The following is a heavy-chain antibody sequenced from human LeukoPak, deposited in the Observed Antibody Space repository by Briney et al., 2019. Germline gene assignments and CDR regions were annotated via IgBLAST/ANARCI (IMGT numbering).Heavy chain of an antibody. CDR1: GGSISSYY. CDR2: VFYTGTT. V-gene: IGHV4-59*12. Sequence: SETLSLTCTVSGGSISSYYWSWIRQPPGKGLEWIGYVFYTGTTHYNPSLKSRVTISVDTSKNQSSLKLSSVTAADTAVYYCARGDSSGYYYAFDIWGQGTMVTVSS. CDR3: ARGDSSGYYYAFDI. J-gene: IGHJ3*02. D-gene: IGHD3-22*01.